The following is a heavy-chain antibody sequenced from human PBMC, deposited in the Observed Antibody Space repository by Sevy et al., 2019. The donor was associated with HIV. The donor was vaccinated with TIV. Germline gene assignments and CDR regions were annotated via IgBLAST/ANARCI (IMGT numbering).Heavy chain of an antibody. J-gene: IGHJ5*02. Sequence: SDTLSLTCTVSGGSINSGDYYWSWIRQHPEKGLEWIGYIFHTGSTYYNRSFKSRATISVDTSKNQFSLKLSLMTAADTAVYYCVREGTKGVWFDPWGQGTLVTVSS. CDR2: IFHTGST. CDR1: GGSINSGDYY. V-gene: IGHV4-31*03. D-gene: IGHD3-16*01. CDR3: VREGTKGVWFDP.